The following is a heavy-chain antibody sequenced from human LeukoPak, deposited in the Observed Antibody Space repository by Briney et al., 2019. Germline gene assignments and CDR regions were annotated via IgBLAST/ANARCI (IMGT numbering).Heavy chain of an antibody. CDR1: GYTFTGYY. V-gene: IGHV1-2*06. CDR2: INPNSGGT. D-gene: IGHD3-3*01. CDR3: ARVRGLRDFWSGYYDY. J-gene: IGHJ4*02. Sequence: WASVKVSCKASGYTFTGYYMHWVRQAPGQGLEWMGRINPNSGGTNYAQKFQGRVTMTRDTSISTAYMELSRLRSDDTAVYYCARVRGLRDFWSGYYDYWGQGTLVTVSS.